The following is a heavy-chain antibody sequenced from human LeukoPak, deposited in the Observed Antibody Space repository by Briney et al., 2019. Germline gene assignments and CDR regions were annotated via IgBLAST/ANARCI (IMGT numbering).Heavy chain of an antibody. D-gene: IGHD4-23*01. V-gene: IGHV3-48*01. CDR3: ARDPTTVVNEGWYFDL. Sequence: GGSLRLSRAASGFTFSSYSMNWVRQAPGKGLEWVSYISSSSSTIYYADSVKGRFTISRDNAKNSLYLQMNSLRAEDTAVYYCARDPTTVVNEGWYFDLWGRGTLVTVSS. CDR2: ISSSSSTI. J-gene: IGHJ2*01. CDR1: GFTFSSYS.